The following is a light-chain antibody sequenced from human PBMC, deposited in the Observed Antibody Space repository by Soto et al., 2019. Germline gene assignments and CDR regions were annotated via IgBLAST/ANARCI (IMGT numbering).Light chain of an antibody. CDR1: SSDGGGYNY. Sequence: QSALTQPPSASGSPGQSVTISCTGTSSDGGGYNYVSWYQQHPGKAPKLMIYEVSKRPSGVPDRFSGSKSGNTASLTVSGLQAEDEADYSCSSYAGSDNFFYVFGTGTKVTVL. J-gene: IGLJ1*01. V-gene: IGLV2-8*01. CDR2: EVS. CDR3: SSYAGSDNFFYV.